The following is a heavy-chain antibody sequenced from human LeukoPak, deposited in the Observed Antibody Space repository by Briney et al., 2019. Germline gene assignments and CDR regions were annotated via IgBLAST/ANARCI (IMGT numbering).Heavy chain of an antibody. J-gene: IGHJ5*02. CDR1: GYSFTSHY. Sequence: ASVKVSCKASGYSFTSHYMHWVRHAPGQRLEWIVLINPSGSSTLYAQKFQGRVTMSRDMYTTTDYVELSSLSSEDTAVYYCARDNSVGDIAWWFDLWGQGTLVTVSS. D-gene: IGHD3-16*02. CDR3: ARDNSVGDIAWWFDL. CDR2: INPSGSST. V-gene: IGHV1-46*01.